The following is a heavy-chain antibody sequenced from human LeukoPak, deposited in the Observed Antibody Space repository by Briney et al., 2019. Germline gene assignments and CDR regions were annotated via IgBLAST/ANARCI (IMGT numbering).Heavy chain of an antibody. CDR3: ARDEDYGDYDAFDI. J-gene: IGHJ3*02. CDR1: GGTFSSYA. D-gene: IGHD4-17*01. Sequence: SVKVSCKASGGTFSSYAISWVRQAPGQGLEWMGGIIPIFGTANYAQKFQGRVTITADESTSTAYMELSSLRSEDTAVYYCARDEDYGDYDAFDIWAKGQWSPSLQ. CDR2: IIPIFGTA. V-gene: IGHV1-69*01.